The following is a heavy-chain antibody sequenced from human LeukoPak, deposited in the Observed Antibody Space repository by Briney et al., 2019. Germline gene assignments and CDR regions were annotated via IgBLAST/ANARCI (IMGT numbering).Heavy chain of an antibody. V-gene: IGHV1-18*01. D-gene: IGHD3-22*01. CDR3: ARATPYDSSGYYYLYYYGMDV. CDR1: GYTFTSYA. Sequence: ASVKVSCKASGYTFTSYAMHWVRQAPGQRLEWMGWISAYNGNTNYAQKLQGRVTMTTDTSTSTAYMELRSLRSDDTAVYYCARATPYDSSGYYYLYYYGMDVWGQGTLVTVPS. J-gene: IGHJ6*02. CDR2: ISAYNGNT.